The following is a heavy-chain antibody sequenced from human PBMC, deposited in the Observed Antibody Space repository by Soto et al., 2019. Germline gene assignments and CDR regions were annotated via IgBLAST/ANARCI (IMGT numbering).Heavy chain of an antibody. CDR2: IIPIIGTT. Sequence: GASVKVSCKASGYTFTSYGISWVRQAPGQGLEWMGWIIPIIGTTNYAQKFQGRVTITADESTSTAYMELSSLRSEDTAVYYCARELRDSSGTYYYYYGMDVWGQGTTVTVS. D-gene: IGHD3-22*01. V-gene: IGHV1-69*13. CDR3: ARELRDSSGTYYYYYGMDV. J-gene: IGHJ6*02. CDR1: GYTFTSYG.